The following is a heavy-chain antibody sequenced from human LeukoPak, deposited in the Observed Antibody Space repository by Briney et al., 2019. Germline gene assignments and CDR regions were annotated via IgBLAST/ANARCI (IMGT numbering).Heavy chain of an antibody. CDR3: ARGIDDSSGYSYFDY. CDR2: IWYDGSNK. CDR1: GFTFSSYG. Sequence: GGSLRLSCAASGFTFSSYGMHWVRQAPGKGLEWVAVIWYDGSNKYYADSVKGRFTISRDNSKNTLYLQMNSLRAEDTAVYYCARGIDDSSGYSYFDYWGQGTLVTVSS. D-gene: IGHD3-22*01. J-gene: IGHJ4*02. V-gene: IGHV3-33*01.